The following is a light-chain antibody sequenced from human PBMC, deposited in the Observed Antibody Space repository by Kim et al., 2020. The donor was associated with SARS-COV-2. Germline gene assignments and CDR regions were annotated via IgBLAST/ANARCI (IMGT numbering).Light chain of an antibody. V-gene: IGKV3-20*01. CDR3: QQYDSAPLT. CDR2: GAS. J-gene: IGKJ4*01. Sequence: PPGERATPSCRARQNFRSTQLAWYRQNSGQAPRLLIYGASTRATGIPDRFSGSGSGTDFTLTISRLESEDFAVYYCQQYDSAPLTFGGGTKVDIK. CDR1: QNFRSTQ.